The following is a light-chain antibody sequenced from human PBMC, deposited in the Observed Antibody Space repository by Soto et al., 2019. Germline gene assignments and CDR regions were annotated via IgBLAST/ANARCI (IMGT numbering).Light chain of an antibody. J-gene: IGKJ1*01. CDR1: QGISSY. CDR3: QQYYSYPRT. V-gene: IGKV1-8*01. CDR2: AAS. Sequence: AIRMTQSPSSFSASTGDRVTITCRASQGISSYLAWYQQKSGKAPKLLIYAASTLQSGVPSRCSGRGCGTDFTLTISSPQSEDVATYYCQQYYSYPRTFGQGTKVEIK.